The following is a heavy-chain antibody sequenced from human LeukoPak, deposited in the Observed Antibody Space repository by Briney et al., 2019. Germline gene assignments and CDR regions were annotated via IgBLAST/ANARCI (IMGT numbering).Heavy chain of an antibody. Sequence: GGSLRLSCTASGFTFSSYGMHWVRQAPGRGLEWVAAIQYDGSIEYYADSVKGRFTISRDQSKNTLFLQVNSLRAEDTAVYYCARDSCGSPSCFDYWGQGTLVTVSS. D-gene: IGHD2-2*01. CDR1: GFTFSSYG. J-gene: IGHJ4*02. CDR2: IQYDGSIE. V-gene: IGHV3-33*01. CDR3: ARDSCGSPSCFDY.